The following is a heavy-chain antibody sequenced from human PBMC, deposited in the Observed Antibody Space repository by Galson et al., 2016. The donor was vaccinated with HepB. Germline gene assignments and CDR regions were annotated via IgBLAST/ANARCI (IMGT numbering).Heavy chain of an antibody. Sequence: LTCSVSGGSISSGGYSWSWIRQLPGKGLEWIGYIYHSGTSYYNPSLKSRVSISVNSSKNQFSLRLSSVTAADTAVYYCARTGGWFDPWGQGTLVTVSS. V-gene: IGHV4-31*03. CDR2: IYHSGTS. CDR3: ARTGGWFDP. J-gene: IGHJ5*02. CDR1: GGSISSGGYS. D-gene: IGHD4-23*01.